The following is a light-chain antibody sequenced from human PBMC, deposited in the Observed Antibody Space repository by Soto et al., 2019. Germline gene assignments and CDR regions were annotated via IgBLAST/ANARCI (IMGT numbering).Light chain of an antibody. CDR3: QVYGSSSKT. V-gene: IGKV3-20*01. J-gene: IGKJ1*01. CDR1: QSVSSSY. Sequence: IVLTQSPGTLSLSPGERATLFCRAIQSVSSSYLAWYQQKPGQAPRLLIYGASSRATGIPDRFSGSGSGTDFNLTISRLETEDFAVYFCQVYGSSSKTFGQGTKVDIK. CDR2: GAS.